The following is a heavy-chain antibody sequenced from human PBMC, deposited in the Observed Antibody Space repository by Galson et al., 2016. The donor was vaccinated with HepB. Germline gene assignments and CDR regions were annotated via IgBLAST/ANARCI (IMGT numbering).Heavy chain of an antibody. CDR1: GDSVSSNGAD. CDR2: TYYRSKWYN. CDR3: ASAHERGAFDY. V-gene: IGHV6-1*01. D-gene: IGHD3-16*01. J-gene: IGHJ4*02. Sequence: CAISGDSVSSNGADWNWIRQSPSRGLEWLGRTYYRSKWYNEYALSVKSRITINPDPSKNQLSLQLNSVTPEDTAVYFCASAHERGAFDYWGQGTLVTVSA.